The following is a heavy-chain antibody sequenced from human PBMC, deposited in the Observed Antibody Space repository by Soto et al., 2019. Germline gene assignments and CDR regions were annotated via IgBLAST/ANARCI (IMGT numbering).Heavy chain of an antibody. V-gene: IGHV3-49*03. J-gene: IGHJ6*02. CDR2: IRSKAYGGTT. CDR1: GFTFGDYA. CDR3: TRVLERSPSGIAAAGTYYGMDV. D-gene: IGHD6-13*01. Sequence: GGSLRLSCTASGFTFGDYAMSWFRQAPGKGLEWVGFIRSKAYGGTTEYDASVKGRFTISRDDSKSIAYLQMNSLKTEDTAVYYCTRVLERSPSGIAAAGTYYGMDVWGQGTTVTVSS.